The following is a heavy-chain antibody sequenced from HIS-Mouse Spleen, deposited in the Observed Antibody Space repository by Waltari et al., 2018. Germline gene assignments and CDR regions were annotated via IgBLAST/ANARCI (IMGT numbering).Heavy chain of an antibody. J-gene: IGHJ2*01. D-gene: IGHD6-13*01. V-gene: IGHV4-39*07. Sequence: QLQLQESGPGLVKPSETLSLTCTVSGGSISSSSYYWGWIRQPPGKGLEWIGSIVYSGSTYYTPSLKGRVTIAVDTSKNQFSLKLSSVTAADTAVYYCAREIPYSSSWYDWYFDLWGRGTLVTVSS. CDR2: IVYSGST. CDR3: AREIPYSSSWYDWYFDL. CDR1: GGSISSSSYY.